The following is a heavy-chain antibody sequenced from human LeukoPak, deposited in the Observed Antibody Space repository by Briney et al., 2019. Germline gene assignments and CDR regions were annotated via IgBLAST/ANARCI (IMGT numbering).Heavy chain of an antibody. J-gene: IGHJ3*02. CDR3: ARDTRTRAFDI. CDR1: GFTFSDYY. Sequence: GGSLRLSCAASGFTFSDYYMSWIRQAPGTALEWVSYISSSGSTIYYADSVKGRFTISRDNAKNSLYLQMNSLRAEDTAVYYCARDTRTRAFDIWGQGTMVTVSS. CDR2: ISSSGSTI. D-gene: IGHD1-1*01. V-gene: IGHV3-11*01.